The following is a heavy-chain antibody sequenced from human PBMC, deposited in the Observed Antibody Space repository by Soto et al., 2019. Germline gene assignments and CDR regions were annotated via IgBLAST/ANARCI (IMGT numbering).Heavy chain of an antibody. CDR2: TYYRSKWYN. J-gene: IGHJ3*02. D-gene: IGHD1-20*01. V-gene: IGHV6-1*01. CDR3: ARWAKDYSRRWYWYNWNDDVFDS. Sequence: SQPLSPTSAISGDSVSSNSAAWNWIRQSPSRGLEWLGRTYYRSKWYNDYAVSVKSRITINPDTSKNQFSLQLNSVTPEDTAVYYCARWAKDYSRRWYWYNWNDDVFDSWGQGAMVTVSS. CDR1: GDSVSSNSAA.